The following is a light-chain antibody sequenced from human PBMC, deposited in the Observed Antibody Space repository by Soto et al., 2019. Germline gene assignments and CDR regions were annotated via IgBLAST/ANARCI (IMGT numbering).Light chain of an antibody. CDR2: SNN. CDR1: SSNIGSNY. J-gene: IGLJ2*01. CDR3: AAWDDSLSAVV. Sequence: QSVLTQPPSASGTPGQRVTISCSGSSSNIGSNYVYWYQQLPGTAPKLLIYSNNQRPSGVPDRVSGSKSGTSASLAISGLRSGDEADYYCAAWDDSLSAVVFGGGTKLTV. V-gene: IGLV1-47*02.